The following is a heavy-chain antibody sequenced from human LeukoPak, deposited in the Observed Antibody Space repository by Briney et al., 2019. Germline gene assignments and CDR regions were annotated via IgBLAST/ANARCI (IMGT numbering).Heavy chain of an antibody. CDR2: LFHSGIT. D-gene: IGHD6-13*01. J-gene: IGHJ4*02. V-gene: IGHV4-38-2*02. CDR1: GYSISNGYY. CDR3: LRDRQQSVDA. Sequence: SGTLSLTCTVSGYSISNGYYWGWIRQSPGKGLEWIGSLFHSGITYHNPALTSRVAIAVDTSKTQFSLKLTPVTADDTAVYYCLRDRQQSVDAWGQGTLVSVSS.